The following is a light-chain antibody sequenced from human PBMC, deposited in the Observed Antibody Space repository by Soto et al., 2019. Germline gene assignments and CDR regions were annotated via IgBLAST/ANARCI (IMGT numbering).Light chain of an antibody. Sequence: QSALTQPASVSGSPGQSITISCTGTSSDVGTYNYVSWYQHRPGKDPKLMIYDVSYRPSGVSNRFSGSKSANTASLTISGRQAEDEAEYYFSSYTTSNTQVFGGGTKLTVL. J-gene: IGLJ3*02. V-gene: IGLV2-14*01. CDR2: DVS. CDR3: SSYTTSNTQV. CDR1: SSDVGTYNY.